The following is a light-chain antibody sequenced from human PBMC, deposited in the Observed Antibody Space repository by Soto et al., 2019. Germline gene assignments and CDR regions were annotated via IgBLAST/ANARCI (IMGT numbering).Light chain of an antibody. J-gene: IGKJ2*02. CDR1: QSVSASF. Sequence: EIVLTQSPGTLSLSPGERATLSCRASQSVSASFLAWYQQKPGQAPRLLIYGASSMATGIPDRFSGSGSGTHFTVTISRLEPEDAEVYYCLQRGTFGQGTKLEIK. CDR3: LQRGT. CDR2: GAS. V-gene: IGKV3-20*01.